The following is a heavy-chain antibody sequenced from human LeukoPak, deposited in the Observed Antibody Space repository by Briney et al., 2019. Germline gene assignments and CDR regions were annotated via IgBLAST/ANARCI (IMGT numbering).Heavy chain of an antibody. J-gene: IGHJ6*02. Sequence: ASVKVSCKASGGTFSSYAISWVRQAPGQGLEWMGGIIPIFGTANYAQKFQGRVTITADESTSTAYMELSSLRSEDTAVYYCARDSGPTFEGYYGMDVWGQGTTVTVSS. CDR2: IIPIFGTA. V-gene: IGHV1-69*13. D-gene: IGHD2/OR15-2a*01. CDR3: ARDSGPTFEGYYGMDV. CDR1: GGTFSSYA.